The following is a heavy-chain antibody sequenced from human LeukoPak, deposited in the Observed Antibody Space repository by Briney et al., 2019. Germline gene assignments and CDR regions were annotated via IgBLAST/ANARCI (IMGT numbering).Heavy chain of an antibody. V-gene: IGHV1-2*02. CDR2: INPNSGGT. CDR1: GYTFTGYY. CDR3: ASASNHRKVPRYYMDV. Sequence: GASVKVSCKASGYTFTGYYMHWVRQAPGQGLEWMGWINPNSGGTNYAQKFQGRVTMTRDTSISTAYMELSRLRSDDTAVYYCASASNHRKVPRYYMDVWGKGTTVTVSS. J-gene: IGHJ6*03. D-gene: IGHD1-14*01.